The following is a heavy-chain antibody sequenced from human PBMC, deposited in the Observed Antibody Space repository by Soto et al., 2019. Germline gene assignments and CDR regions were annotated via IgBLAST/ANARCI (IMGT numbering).Heavy chain of an antibody. Sequence: SETLSLTCTVSSGSMSRYYWSWIRQPPGKGQEWIGYIYYSGSTNYNPSLNSRVTISVDTSRNQFSLKLSSVTAADTAVYYCSRPLGGRKNDAFDTWGEGTKVTVSS. V-gene: IGHV4-59*01. CDR1: SGSMSRYY. J-gene: IGHJ3*02. CDR3: SRPLGGRKNDAFDT. D-gene: IGHD2-15*01. CDR2: IYYSGST.